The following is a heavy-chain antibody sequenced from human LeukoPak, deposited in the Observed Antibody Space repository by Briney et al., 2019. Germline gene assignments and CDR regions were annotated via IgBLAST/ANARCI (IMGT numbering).Heavy chain of an antibody. J-gene: IGHJ5*02. CDR2: IYTSGST. V-gene: IGHV4-4*07. D-gene: IGHD6-13*01. CDR1: GGSISSYY. CDR3: AREPARYSSNWFDP. Sequence: SETLSLTCTVSGGSISSYYWSWIRQPAGKGLEWIGRIYTSGSTNYNPSLKSRVSISVDTSKNQFSLKLSSVTAADTAVYYCAREPARYSSNWFDPWGQGTLVTVSS.